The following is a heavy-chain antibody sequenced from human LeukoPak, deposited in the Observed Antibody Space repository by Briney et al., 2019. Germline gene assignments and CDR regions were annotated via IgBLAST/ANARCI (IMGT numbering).Heavy chain of an antibody. CDR3: ARAQRWLQPFDY. V-gene: IGHV1-46*01. Sequence: GASVRVSCKASGYTSTSYYMHWVRQAPGQGLEWVGIINPSGGSTSYAQKFQGRVTMTRDTSTSTVYMELSSMRSEDTAVYYCARAQRWLQPFDYWGQGTLVTVSS. D-gene: IGHD5-24*01. CDR1: GYTSTSYY. CDR2: INPSGGST. J-gene: IGHJ4*02.